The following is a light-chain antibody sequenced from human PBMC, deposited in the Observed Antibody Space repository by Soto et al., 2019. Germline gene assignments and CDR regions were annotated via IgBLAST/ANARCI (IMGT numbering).Light chain of an antibody. J-gene: IGKJ2*02. Sequence: AIQVTQSPSSLSASVGDRVTITCRASQVIGSDLGWYQQKPGKAPKLLIYGTSKLHSGVPSRFNGSGSGTDFTLTISSLQPGDFATYYCHQESNYPRTFGQGTKLEIK. V-gene: IGKV1-6*01. CDR3: HQESNYPRT. CDR2: GTS. CDR1: QVIGSD.